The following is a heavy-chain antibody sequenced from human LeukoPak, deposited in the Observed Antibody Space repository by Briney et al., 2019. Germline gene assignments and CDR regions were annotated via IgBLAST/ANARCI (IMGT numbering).Heavy chain of an antibody. D-gene: IGHD3-10*01. CDR1: GRSISSSSYY. CDR2: IYYSGST. CDR3: ARHGRTSWFGELLDHSEKYYFDY. Sequence: SETLSLTCTVSGRSISSSSYYCGWIRQPPGKGLEWIGRIYYSGSTYYNPSLKSRVTISVDTSKTHFSPKLSSVTAADTAVYYCARHGRTSWFGELLDHSEKYYFDYWGQGTLVIVSS. J-gene: IGHJ4*02. V-gene: IGHV4-39*01.